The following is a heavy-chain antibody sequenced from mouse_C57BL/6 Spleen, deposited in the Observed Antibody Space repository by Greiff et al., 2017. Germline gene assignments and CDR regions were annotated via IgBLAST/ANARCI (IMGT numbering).Heavy chain of an antibody. CDR2: IRLKSDNYAT. CDR3: TGRDDFWAY. V-gene: IGHV6-3*01. Sequence: EVKLMESGGGLVQPGGSMKLSCVASGFTFSNYWMNWVRQSPEKGLEWVAQIRLKSDNYATHYAESVKGRFTISRDDSKSSVYLQMNNLRAEDTGIYYCTGRDDFWAYWGQGTLVTVSA. J-gene: IGHJ3*01. D-gene: IGHD2-12*01. CDR1: GFTFSNYW.